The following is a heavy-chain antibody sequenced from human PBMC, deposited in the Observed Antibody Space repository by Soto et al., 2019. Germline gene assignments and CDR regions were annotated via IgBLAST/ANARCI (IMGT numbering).Heavy chain of an antibody. CDR1: GGSISSGGYY. D-gene: IGHD3-16*01. CDR3: ARDGGYYYYGMDV. V-gene: IGHV4-61*08. CDR2: IYYTGTT. Sequence: SETLSLTCAVSGGSISSGGYYWNWLRQPPGKGLEWIGYIYYTGTTNYNPSLKSRVTISADTSKNQISLKLSSVTAADTAVYYCARDGGYYYYGMDVWGQGTTVTVSS. J-gene: IGHJ6*02.